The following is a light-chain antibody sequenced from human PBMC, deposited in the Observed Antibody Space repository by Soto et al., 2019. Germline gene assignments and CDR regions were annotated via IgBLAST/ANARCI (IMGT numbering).Light chain of an antibody. J-gene: IGLJ1*01. Sequence: QPVLTQSPSASDSLGASVKLTCTLSSGHSSYAIAWHQQQPQKGPRYLMKLNSDGSHSKGDGIPDRFSGSSSGAERYLTISSLQSEDEADYYCQTWGTGIQVFGTGTKVTVL. V-gene: IGLV4-69*01. CDR2: LNSDGSH. CDR1: SGHSSYA. CDR3: QTWGTGIQV.